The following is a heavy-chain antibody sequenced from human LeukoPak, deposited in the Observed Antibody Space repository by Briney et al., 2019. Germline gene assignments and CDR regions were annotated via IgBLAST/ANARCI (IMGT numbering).Heavy chain of an antibody. Sequence: GGSLRLSCAASGFTFSDYYMSWIRQAPGKGLEWVSYISSSGSTIYYADSVRGRFTISRDNAKNSLYLQMNSLRAEGTAVYYCARGISGERTYYFDYWGQGTLVTVSS. CDR3: ARGISGERTYYFDY. CDR2: ISSSGSTI. CDR1: GFTFSDYY. D-gene: IGHD1-26*01. V-gene: IGHV3-11*01. J-gene: IGHJ4*02.